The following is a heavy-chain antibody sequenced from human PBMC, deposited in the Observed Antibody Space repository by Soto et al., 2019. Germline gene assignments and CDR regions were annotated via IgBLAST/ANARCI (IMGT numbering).Heavy chain of an antibody. Sequence: ASVKVSCKASGYTFTSYGISWVRQAPGQGLEWMGWISAYNGNTNYAQKLQGRVTMTTDTSTSTAYMELRSLRSDDTAVYYCARARQQWLDDAFDTWGQGTMVTVSS. D-gene: IGHD6-19*01. CDR1: GYTFTSYG. V-gene: IGHV1-18*01. J-gene: IGHJ3*02. CDR2: ISAYNGNT. CDR3: ARARQQWLDDAFDT.